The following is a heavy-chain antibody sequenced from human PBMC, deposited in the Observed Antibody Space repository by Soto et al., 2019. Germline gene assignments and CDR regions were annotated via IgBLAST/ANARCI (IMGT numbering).Heavy chain of an antibody. D-gene: IGHD6-19*01. J-gene: IGHJ4*02. CDR3: ARDLSTSSSGWDY. V-gene: IGHV4-59*01. CDR2: IYYSGST. CDR1: GGSISRYY. Sequence: PSETLSLTCTVSGGSISRYYWSWIRQPPGKGLEWIGYIYYSGSTNYNPSLKSRVTISVDTSKNQFSLKLSSVTAADTAVYYCARDLSTSSSGWDYWGQGTLVTVSS.